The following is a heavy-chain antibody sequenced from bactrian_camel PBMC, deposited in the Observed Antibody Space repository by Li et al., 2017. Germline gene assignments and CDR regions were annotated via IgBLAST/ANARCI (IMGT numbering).Heavy chain of an antibody. CDR1: KFSSGSYC. V-gene: IGHV3S55*01. Sequence: HVQLVESGGGSVQAGGSLRLSCAHWKFSSGSYCMGWFRQAPGKELEEIASIGSDGVTNYADPAKGRFTISQDSAKNILYLQMNSLKLEDTAMYYCALDICDADYSEYATTTGEGTQVTVS. D-gene: IGHD4*01. J-gene: IGHJ4*01. CDR2: IGSDGVT.